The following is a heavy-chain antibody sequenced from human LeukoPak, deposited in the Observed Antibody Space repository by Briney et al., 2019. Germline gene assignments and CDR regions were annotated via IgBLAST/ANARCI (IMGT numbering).Heavy chain of an antibody. V-gene: IGHV3-21*01. Sequence: PGGSLRLSCAASGFTFSSYNMNWVRQAPGKGLEWVSSISSSSSYIYYADSVKGRFTISRDNAKNSLYLQMNSLRAEDTAVYYCARDAGWNWFDPWGQGTLVTVSS. CDR1: GFTFSSYN. CDR3: ARDAGWNWFDP. J-gene: IGHJ5*02. CDR2: ISSSSSYI. D-gene: IGHD6-19*01.